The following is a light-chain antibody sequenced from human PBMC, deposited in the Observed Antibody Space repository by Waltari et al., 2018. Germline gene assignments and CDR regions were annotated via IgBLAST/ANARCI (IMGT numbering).Light chain of an antibody. J-gene: IGKJ5*01. CDR3: QQYNRWPPIT. CDR1: QSVSSN. Sequence: VVLTQSPATLSVSPGESAIISCRASQSVSSNLAWYQQKPGQAPRLLISDASTRASSIPARFSGSGSGTEFTLTINSLQSEDSATYYCQQYNRWPPITFGQGTRLDIK. V-gene: IGKV3-15*01. CDR2: DAS.